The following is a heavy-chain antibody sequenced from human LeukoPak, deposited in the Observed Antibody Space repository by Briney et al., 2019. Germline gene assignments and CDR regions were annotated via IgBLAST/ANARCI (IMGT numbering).Heavy chain of an antibody. CDR2: FDPEDGET. J-gene: IGHJ4*02. Sequence: ASVKVSCKVSGYTLTELSMHWVRQAPGKGLEWRGGFDPEDGETIYAQKFQGRVTMTEDTSTDTAYMELSSLRSEDTAVYYCATTPFLGYCSSTSCYLPDYWGQGTLVTVSS. CDR3: ATTPFLGYCSSTSCYLPDY. D-gene: IGHD2-2*01. V-gene: IGHV1-24*01. CDR1: GYTLTELS.